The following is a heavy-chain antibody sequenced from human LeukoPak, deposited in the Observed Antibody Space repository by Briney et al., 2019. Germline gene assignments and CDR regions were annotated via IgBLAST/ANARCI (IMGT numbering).Heavy chain of an antibody. J-gene: IGHJ4*02. CDR1: GGSISNYY. CDR3: ARHSLFDY. CDR2: IYYSGST. Sequence: SETLSLTCTVPGGSISNYYWSWIRQPPGKGLEWIGYIYYSGSTNYNPSLKSRVTISVDTSKNQFSLKLSSVTAADTAVYYCARHSLFDYWGQGTLVTVSS. V-gene: IGHV4-59*08.